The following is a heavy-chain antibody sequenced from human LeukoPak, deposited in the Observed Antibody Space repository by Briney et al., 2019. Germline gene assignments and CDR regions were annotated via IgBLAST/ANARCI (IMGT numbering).Heavy chain of an antibody. CDR2: ISSSSSYI. CDR3: ASEGYSSSWYPFDY. V-gene: IGHV3-21*01. D-gene: IGHD6-13*01. J-gene: IGHJ4*02. Sequence: GGSLRLSCAASGFTFSSYSMNWVRQAPGKGLEWVSSISSSSSYIYYADSVKGRFTISRDNAKNSLYLQMNSLRAEDTAVYYCASEGYSSSWYPFDYWGQGTLVTVSS. CDR1: GFTFSSYS.